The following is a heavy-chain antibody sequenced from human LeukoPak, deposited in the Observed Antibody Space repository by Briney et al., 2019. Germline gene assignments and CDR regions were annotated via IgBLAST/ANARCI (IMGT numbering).Heavy chain of an antibody. Sequence: SETLSLTCTVSGGSISSSSYYWGWIRQPPGKGLEWIGSIHYSGSTNYNPSLKSRVTISVDTSKNQFSLKLSSVTAADTAVYYCARRSYYDSSGYYGGFDYWGQGTLVTVSS. CDR3: ARRSYYDSSGYYGGFDY. CDR1: GGSISSSSYY. D-gene: IGHD3-22*01. J-gene: IGHJ4*02. V-gene: IGHV4-39*07. CDR2: IHYSGST.